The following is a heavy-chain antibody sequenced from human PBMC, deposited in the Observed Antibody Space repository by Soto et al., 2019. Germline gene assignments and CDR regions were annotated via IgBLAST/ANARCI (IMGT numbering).Heavy chain of an antibody. CDR3: VRGDIGWFDY. CDR1: SDSISSHY. Sequence: SETLSLTCTVSSDSISSHYWSWIRQPAGKGLEWIGRIYISGRTNYNPSLKSRVTMSVDTSKNQFSLNLTSVTAADTAVYYCVRGDIGWFDYWAQGNLVTSP. CDR2: IYISGRT. J-gene: IGHJ5*01. V-gene: IGHV4-4*07. D-gene: IGHD3-16*01.